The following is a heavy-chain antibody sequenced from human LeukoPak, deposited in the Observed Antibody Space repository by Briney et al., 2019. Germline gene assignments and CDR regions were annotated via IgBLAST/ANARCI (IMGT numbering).Heavy chain of an antibody. Sequence: PSETLSLTCAVYGGSFSGYYWSWIRQPPGKGLEWIGEINHSGSTNYNPSLKSRVTISVDTSKNQFSLKLSSVTAADTAVYYCARDADMVATMFDYWGQGTLVTVSS. CDR1: GGSFSGYY. D-gene: IGHD5-12*01. V-gene: IGHV4-34*01. J-gene: IGHJ4*02. CDR3: ARDADMVATMFDY. CDR2: INHSGST.